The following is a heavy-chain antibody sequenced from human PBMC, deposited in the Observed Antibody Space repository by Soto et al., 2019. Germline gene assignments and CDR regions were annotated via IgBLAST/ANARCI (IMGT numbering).Heavy chain of an antibody. CDR2: MNEDGGTT. V-gene: IGHV3-74*01. CDR3: ASDLSGRADV. Sequence: XVSLRLSCAASGFTFSSYWMHWVRQAPGKGLVWVSRMNEDGGTTDYADSVKGRFTISRDNAKNTLYLQMNSLRVEDTAVYYCASDLSGRADVWGQGTTVTVSS. CDR1: GFTFSSYW. J-gene: IGHJ6*02. D-gene: IGHD3-10*01.